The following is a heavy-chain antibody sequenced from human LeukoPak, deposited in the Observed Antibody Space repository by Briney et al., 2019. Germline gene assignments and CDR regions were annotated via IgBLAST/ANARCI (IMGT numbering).Heavy chain of an antibody. V-gene: IGHV4-59*08. J-gene: IGHJ4*02. CDR1: GGSISSYY. CDR2: IYYSGST. Sequence: SETLSLTCTVSGGSISSYYWSWIRQPPGKGLEWIGYIYYSGSTNYNPSLKSRVTISVDTSKNQFSPKLSSVTAADTAVYYCARSLWFGELLYYFDYWGQGTLVTVSS. D-gene: IGHD3-10*01. CDR3: ARSLWFGELLYYFDY.